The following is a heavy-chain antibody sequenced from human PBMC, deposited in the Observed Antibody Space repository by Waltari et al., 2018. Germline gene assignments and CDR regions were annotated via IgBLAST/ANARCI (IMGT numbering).Heavy chain of an antibody. D-gene: IGHD3-9*01. V-gene: IGHV4-34*01. CDR3: ARADPAYYDILTGSEPEYVQH. CDR1: GGSFSGYY. CDR2: INKSGRP. J-gene: IGHJ1*01. Sequence: QVQLQQWGAGLLKPSETLSLTCAVYGGSFSGYYWSWIRQPPGKGLGWLGEINKSGRPNSNPSLSRRATISVDTSKNQFSLKLGSVTAADTAVYYCARADPAYYDILTGSEPEYVQHWGQGTLVTVSS.